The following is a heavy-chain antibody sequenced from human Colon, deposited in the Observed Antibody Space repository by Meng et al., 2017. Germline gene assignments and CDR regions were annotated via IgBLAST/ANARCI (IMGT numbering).Heavy chain of an antibody. J-gene: IGHJ4*02. CDR1: GFDFSTYG. V-gene: IGHV3-33*06. Sequence: QVQLVESGGGVVGPRKSLRVSCETSGFDFSTYGFHWVRQAPGKGLEWVAVIWYDGSKKFYSDSVKGRFTISRDDSKSMVFLQMNSLRVEDTATYYCVKSGTWDDWGQGTLVTVSS. CDR2: IWYDGSKK. CDR3: VKSGTWDD.